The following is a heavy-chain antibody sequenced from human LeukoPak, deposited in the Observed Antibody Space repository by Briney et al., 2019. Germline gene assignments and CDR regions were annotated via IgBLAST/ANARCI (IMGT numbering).Heavy chain of an antibody. V-gene: IGHV4-59*01. Sequence: SSETLSLTCTVSGGSISSYYWSWIRQPPGKGLEWIGYIYYSGSTNYNPSLKSRVTISVDTSKNQFSLKLSSVTAADTAVYYCARSLSGSYDFWSGFGASWFDPWGQGTLVTVSS. CDR2: IYYSGST. CDR1: GGSISSYY. J-gene: IGHJ5*02. CDR3: ARSLSGSYDFWSGFGASWFDP. D-gene: IGHD3-3*01.